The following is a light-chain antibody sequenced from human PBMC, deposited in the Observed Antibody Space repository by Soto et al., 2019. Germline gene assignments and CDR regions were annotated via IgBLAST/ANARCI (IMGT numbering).Light chain of an antibody. V-gene: IGKV1-39*01. J-gene: IGKJ2*01. CDR3: QQSFGPPYT. CDR1: QSLGRR. Sequence: DIQMIQSPSSLSASVGDRVTITCRASQSLGRRLTWYQQKPGEAPKLLIYETSNLQNGVPSRFSGSGSETDFTLTINSLQPEDFATYYCQQSFGPPYTFGQGTKLE. CDR2: ETS.